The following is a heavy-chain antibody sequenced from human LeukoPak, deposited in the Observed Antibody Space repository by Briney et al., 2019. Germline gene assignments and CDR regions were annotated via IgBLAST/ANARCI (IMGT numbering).Heavy chain of an antibody. J-gene: IGHJ3*02. CDR3: AKGELTQELYYDFWSGYYSGAFDI. D-gene: IGHD3-3*01. Sequence: PGGSLRLSCAASGFTFSSYGMHWVRQAPGKGLEWVAFIRYDGSNKYYADSGKGRFTVSRDNSKNTLYLQMNSLRAEDTAVYYCAKGELTQELYYDFWSGYYSGAFDIWGQGTMVTVSS. CDR2: IRYDGSNK. CDR1: GFTFSSYG. V-gene: IGHV3-30*02.